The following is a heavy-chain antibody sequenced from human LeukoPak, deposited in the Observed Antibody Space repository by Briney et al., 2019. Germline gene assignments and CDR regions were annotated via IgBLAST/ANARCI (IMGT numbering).Heavy chain of an antibody. CDR3: ARGRGEGYMDV. V-gene: IGHV3-21*01. J-gene: IGHJ6*03. Sequence: GGSLRLSCAASGFTFSSYSMNWVRQAPGKGLEWVSSISSSSSYIYYADSVKGRFTISRDNAKNSLYLQMNSLRAEDTAVYYCARGRGEGYMDVWGKGTTVTVSS. D-gene: IGHD3-10*01. CDR1: GFTFSSYS. CDR2: ISSSSSYI.